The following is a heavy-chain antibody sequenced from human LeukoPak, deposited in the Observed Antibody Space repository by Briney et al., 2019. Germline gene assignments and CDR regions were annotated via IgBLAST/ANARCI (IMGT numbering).Heavy chain of an antibody. J-gene: IGHJ6*03. CDR1: GYTFTSYD. Sequence: ASVKVSCKASGYTFTSYDINWVRQATGQGLEWMGWISAYNGNTNYAQKLQGRVTMTTDTSTSTAYMELRSLRSDDTAVYYCAREAGKWSMVLSYYYYYMDVWGKGTTVTVSS. CDR2: ISAYNGNT. D-gene: IGHD3-10*01. CDR3: AREAGKWSMVLSYYYYYMDV. V-gene: IGHV1-18*01.